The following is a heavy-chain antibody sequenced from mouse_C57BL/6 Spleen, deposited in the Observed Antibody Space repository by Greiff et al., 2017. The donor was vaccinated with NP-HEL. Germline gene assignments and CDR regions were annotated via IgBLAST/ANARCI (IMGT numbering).Heavy chain of an antibody. Sequence: EVKLQESGPGLVKPSQSLSLTCSVTGYSITSGYYWNWIRQFPGNKLEWMGYISYDGSNNYNPSLKNRISITRDTSKNQFFLKLNSVTTEDTATYYCAREIGYAMDYWGQGTSVTVSS. CDR1: GYSITSGYY. D-gene: IGHD2-14*01. CDR3: AREIGYAMDY. V-gene: IGHV3-6*01. CDR2: ISYDGSN. J-gene: IGHJ4*01.